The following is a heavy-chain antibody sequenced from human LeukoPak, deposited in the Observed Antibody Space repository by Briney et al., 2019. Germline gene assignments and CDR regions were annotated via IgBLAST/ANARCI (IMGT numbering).Heavy chain of an antibody. CDR1: GARFGSDTYR. Sequence: PSETLSLTCTVSGARFGSDTYRWAWVRQCPGRGLESIGYISYSGQAFYNPSLRSRVTMPVDPSKNQFSLKLSSVTAADTAVYYCAISGVDYYYGMDVWGQGTTVTVSS. CDR3: AISGVDYYYGMDV. CDR2: ISYSGQA. V-gene: IGHV4-39*07. J-gene: IGHJ6*02. D-gene: IGHD3-10*01.